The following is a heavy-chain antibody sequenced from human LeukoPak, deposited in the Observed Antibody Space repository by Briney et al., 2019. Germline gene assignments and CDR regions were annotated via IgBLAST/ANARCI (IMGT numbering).Heavy chain of an antibody. D-gene: IGHD6-19*01. J-gene: IGHJ4*02. CDR1: GYTFTSYY. CDR2: INPSGGST. Sequence: GASVKVSCKASGYTFTSYYMHWVRQAPGQGLEWMGIINPSGGSTNYAQKFQGRVTMTRDTSTSTVYMELSSLGSEDTAVYYCARDHSSGWYVSDYWGQGTLVTVSS. CDR3: ARDHSSGWYVSDY. V-gene: IGHV1-46*01.